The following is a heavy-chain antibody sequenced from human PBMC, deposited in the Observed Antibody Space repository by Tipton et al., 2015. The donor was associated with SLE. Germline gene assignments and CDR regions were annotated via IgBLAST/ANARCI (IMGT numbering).Heavy chain of an antibody. V-gene: IGHV4-34*01. CDR3: ARGGSWSLDY. D-gene: IGHD6-13*01. CDR2: VNHSGST. Sequence: TLSLTCAVYGGSFNDYYWTWIRQPPGKGLEWIGEVNHSGSTNYSPSLKSRVTISVDTSKNQFSLKLSSVTAADTAVYYCARGGSWSLDYWGQGTLVTVSS. J-gene: IGHJ4*02. CDR1: GGSFNDYY.